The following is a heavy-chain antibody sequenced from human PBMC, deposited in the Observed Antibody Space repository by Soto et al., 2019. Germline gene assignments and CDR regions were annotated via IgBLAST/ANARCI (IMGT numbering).Heavy chain of an antibody. D-gene: IGHD3-9*01. CDR1: GGSFSGYY. V-gene: IGHV4-34*01. CDR3: ALAPRTGDAFDI. Sequence: SETLSLTCAVYGGSFSGYYWSWIRQPPGKGLEWIGEINHSGSTNYNPSLKSRVTISVDTSKNQFSLKLSSVTAADTAVYYCALAPRTGDAFDIWGQGTMVTVSS. J-gene: IGHJ3*02. CDR2: INHSGST.